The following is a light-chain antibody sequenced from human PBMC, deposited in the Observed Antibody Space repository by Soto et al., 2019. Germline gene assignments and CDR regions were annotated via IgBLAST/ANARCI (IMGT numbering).Light chain of an antibody. CDR3: QQYTSPMYT. V-gene: IGKV1-5*01. CDR2: DAS. J-gene: IGKJ2*01. CDR1: QSISSW. Sequence: DIQMTQSPSTLSASVGDRVTITCRASQSISSWLAWYQQKPGKAPKLLIYDASNLESGVPSRFSGSGSGTEFTLTISSLQPDDFATYYCQQYTSPMYTFGQGTKLEIK.